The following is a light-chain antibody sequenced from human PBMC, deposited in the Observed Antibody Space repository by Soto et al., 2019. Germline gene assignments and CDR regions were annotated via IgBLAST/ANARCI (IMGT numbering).Light chain of an antibody. CDR3: QQYYSPPQT. CDR1: QSVLYSPNNKNY. CDR2: WAS. Sequence: DIVMTQSPDSLAVSLGERATIDGKASQSVLYSPNNKNYLAWYQQKPGQPPNLLIYWASTRESGVPDRFSGSGSGTDFALTISSLQAEDVAVYYCQQYYSPPQTFGQGTKVEIK. J-gene: IGKJ1*01. V-gene: IGKV4-1*01.